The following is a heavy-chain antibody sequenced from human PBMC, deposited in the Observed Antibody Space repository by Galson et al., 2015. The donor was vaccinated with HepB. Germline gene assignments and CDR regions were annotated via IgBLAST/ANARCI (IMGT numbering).Heavy chain of an antibody. CDR3: AKEGPSSTSCYRSGGCGMDV. D-gene: IGHD2-2*02. CDR1: GFTFSSYG. Sequence: SLRLSCAASGFTFSSYGMHWVRQAPGKGQEWVAVISYDGSNKYYADSVKGRFTISRDNSKNTLYLQMNSLRAEDTAVYYCAKEGPSSTSCYRSGGCGMDVWGQGTTVTVSS. V-gene: IGHV3-30*18. CDR2: ISYDGSNK. J-gene: IGHJ6*02.